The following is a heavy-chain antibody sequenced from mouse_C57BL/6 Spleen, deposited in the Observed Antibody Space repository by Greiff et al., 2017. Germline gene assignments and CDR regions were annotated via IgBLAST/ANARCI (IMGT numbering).Heavy chain of an antibody. J-gene: IGHJ3*01. V-gene: IGHV1-5*01. CDR2: IYPGNSDT. CDR1: GYTFTSYW. D-gene: IGHD1-1*01. Sequence: EVQLQQSGTVLARPGASVKMSCKTSGYTFTSYWMHWVKQRPGQGLEWIGAIYPGNSDTSYNQKFKGKAKLTAVTSASTAYMELSSLTNEDSAVYYCTRDDYYGSSYGFAYWGQGTLVTVSA. CDR3: TRDDYYGSSYGFAY.